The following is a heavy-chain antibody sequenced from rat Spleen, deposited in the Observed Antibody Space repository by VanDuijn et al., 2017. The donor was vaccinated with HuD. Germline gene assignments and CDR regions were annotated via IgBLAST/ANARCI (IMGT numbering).Heavy chain of an antibody. Sequence: QVHLKESGPGLVQSSQTLSLTCTVFGFSLTTNGVSWVRQPPGEGLEWVAAISSGGSTYYNSALKSRLSISRDTSKSQVLLKMNSLQPEDTGTYYCARHLREASGVMDAWGQGVMVTVSS. J-gene: IGHJ2*01. CDR1: GFSLTTNG. CDR2: ISSGGST. V-gene: IGHV2S12*01. D-gene: IGHD4-3*01. CDR3: ARHLREASGVMDA.